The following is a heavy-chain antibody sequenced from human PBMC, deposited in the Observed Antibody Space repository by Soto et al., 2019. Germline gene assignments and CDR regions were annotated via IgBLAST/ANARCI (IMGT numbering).Heavy chain of an antibody. CDR3: ARDNAVRFLEWYGAFDI. J-gene: IGHJ3*02. D-gene: IGHD3-3*01. V-gene: IGHV3-30-3*01. Sequence: QVQLVESGGGVVQPGRSLRLSCAASGFTLRSYAMHWVRQAPGKGLEWVAVISYDGSNKYYADSVKGRFTISRDNSKDTLYLQMNSLRAEDTAVYYCARDNAVRFLEWYGAFDIWGQGTMVTVSS. CDR1: GFTLRSYA. CDR2: ISYDGSNK.